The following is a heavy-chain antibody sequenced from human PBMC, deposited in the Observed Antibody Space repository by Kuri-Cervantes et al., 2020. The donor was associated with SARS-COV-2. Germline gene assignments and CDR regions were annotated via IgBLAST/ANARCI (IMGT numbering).Heavy chain of an antibody. CDR1: GFTFGDYA. Sequence: GESLKISCTASGFTFGDYAMSWVRQAPGKGLEWVGFIRSKAYGGTTEYAASVKGRFTISRDDSKSIAYLQMNSLKTEDTAVYYCTTDAFDIWGHGTMVTVSS. V-gene: IGHV3-49*04. CDR2: IRSKAYGGTT. CDR3: TTDAFDI. J-gene: IGHJ3*02.